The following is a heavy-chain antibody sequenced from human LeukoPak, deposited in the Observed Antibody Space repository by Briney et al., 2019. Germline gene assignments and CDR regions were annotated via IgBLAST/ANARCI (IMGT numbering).Heavy chain of an antibody. CDR2: ISSDGTIQ. CDR3: ARGYNAGWFDY. J-gene: IGHJ4*02. Sequence: PGGSLRLSCAAPGFSFSTYTLHWVRQAPGKGLEWVAVISSDGTIQDYADSVKARFTISRDNPKNTLFLQLNSLRVEDTAVYFCARGYNAGWFDYWGQGTLVTVSS. D-gene: IGHD6-19*01. V-gene: IGHV3-30*04. CDR1: GFSFSTYT.